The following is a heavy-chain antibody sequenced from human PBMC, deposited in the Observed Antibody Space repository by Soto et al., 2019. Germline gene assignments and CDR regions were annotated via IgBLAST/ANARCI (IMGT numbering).Heavy chain of an antibody. D-gene: IGHD5-12*01. V-gene: IGHV4-59*08. CDR2: IYYSGST. CDR1: GGSISSYY. CDR3: AKRYSGYDYAFDI. Sequence: QVQLQESGPGLVKPSETLSLTCTVSGGSISSYYWSWIRQPPGKGLEWITYIYYSGSTNYNPSLKSRVTISVDTSKNQFSLKLSSVTAADTAVYYCAKRYSGYDYAFDIWGQGTTVTVSS. J-gene: IGHJ3*02.